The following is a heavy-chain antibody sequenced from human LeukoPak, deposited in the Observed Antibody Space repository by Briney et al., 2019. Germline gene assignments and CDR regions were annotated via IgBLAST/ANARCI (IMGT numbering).Heavy chain of an antibody. J-gene: IGHJ3*02. D-gene: IGHD2-2*01. V-gene: IGHV4-39*07. CDR3: ARGLPIIISPAHDAFDI. CDR1: GGSISSSSYY. CDR2: IYYSGST. Sequence: SETLSLTCTVSGGSISSSSYYWGWVRQPPGKGLEWIGSIYYSGSTYYNPSLKSRVTISVDTSKNQFSLKLSSVTAADTAVYYCARGLPIIISPAHDAFDIWGQGTMVTVSS.